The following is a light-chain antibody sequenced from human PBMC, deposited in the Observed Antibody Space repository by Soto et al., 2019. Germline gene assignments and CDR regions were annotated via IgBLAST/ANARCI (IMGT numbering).Light chain of an antibody. CDR3: GTWDSSLSAVV. CDR1: SSNIGNNY. Sequence: QSVLTQPPSVSAAPGQKVTISCSGSSSNIGNNYVSWYQQLPGTAPKLLIYDNNKRPSGIPDRFSGSKSGTSATLGITGLQTGAEADYYCGTWDSSLSAVVFGVGPKVAVL. V-gene: IGLV1-51*01. CDR2: DNN. J-gene: IGLJ2*01.